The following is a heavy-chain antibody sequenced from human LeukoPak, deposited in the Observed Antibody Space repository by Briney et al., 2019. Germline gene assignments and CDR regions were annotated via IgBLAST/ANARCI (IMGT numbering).Heavy chain of an antibody. CDR3: ASQEMATIAYYFDY. Sequence: PGASVKVSCKVSGYTLTELSMHWVRQAPGKGLEWMGGFDPEDGETIYAQKFQGRVTMTEDTSTDTAYMELSSLRSEDTAVYYCASQEMATIAYYFDYWGQGTLVTVSS. CDR2: FDPEDGET. J-gene: IGHJ4*02. CDR1: GYTLTELS. V-gene: IGHV1-24*01. D-gene: IGHD5-24*01.